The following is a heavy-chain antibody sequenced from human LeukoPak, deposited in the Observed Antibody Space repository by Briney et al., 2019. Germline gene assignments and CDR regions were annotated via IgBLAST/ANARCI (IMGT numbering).Heavy chain of an antibody. J-gene: IGHJ5*02. CDR2: INHSGST. V-gene: IGHV4-34*01. Sequence: PSETLSLTCAVYGRSFSGYYWSWIRQPPGKGLEWIGEINHSGSTNYNPSLKSRVTISVDTSKNQFSLKLSSVTAADTAVYYCARGRRRDGYNFSWFDPWGQGTLVTVSS. CDR1: GRSFSGYY. D-gene: IGHD5-24*01. CDR3: ARGRRRDGYNFSWFDP.